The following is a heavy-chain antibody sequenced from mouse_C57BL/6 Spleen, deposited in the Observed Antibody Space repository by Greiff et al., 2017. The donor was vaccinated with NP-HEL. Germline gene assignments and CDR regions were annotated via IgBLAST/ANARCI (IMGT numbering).Heavy chain of an antibody. CDR3: ARFGSSLCYAMDY. V-gene: IGHV1-59*01. D-gene: IGHD1-1*01. J-gene: IGHJ4*01. CDR1: GYTFTSYW. Sequence: QVQLQQPGAELVRPGTSVKLSCKASGYTFTSYWMHWVKQRPGQGLEWIGVIDPSDSYTNYNQKFKGKATLTVDTSSSTAYMQLSSLTSEDSAVYYCARFGSSLCYAMDYWGQGTSVTVSS. CDR2: IDPSDSYT.